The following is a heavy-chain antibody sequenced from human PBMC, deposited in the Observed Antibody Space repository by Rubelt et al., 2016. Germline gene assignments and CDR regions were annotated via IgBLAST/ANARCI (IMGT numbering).Heavy chain of an antibody. J-gene: IGHJ4*02. V-gene: IGHV1-8*01. CDR1: GYTFTSYD. Sequence: SSGEVKRPGASVKVSCKASGYTFTSYDINWVRQATGQGLEWMGWMNPNSGNTGYAQKFQGRVTMTTNTSISTAYMELSSLRSEDTAVYYCARGPDSGGFYYFYWGQGTLVTVSS. CDR3: ARGPDSGGFYYFY. D-gene: IGHD3-22*01. CDR2: MNPNSGNT.